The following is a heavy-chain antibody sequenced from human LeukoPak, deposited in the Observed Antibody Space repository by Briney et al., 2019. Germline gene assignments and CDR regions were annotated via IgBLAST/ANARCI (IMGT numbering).Heavy chain of an antibody. CDR1: GFTVSSNY. CDR3: ARDWYDYVWGSYRWIEY. CDR2: IYSGGST. Sequence: PGGSLRLSCAASGFTVSSNYMSWVRQAPGKGLEWVSVIYSGGSTYYADSVKGRFTISRDNSKNTLYLQMNSLRAEDTAVYYCARDWYDYVWGSYRWIEYWGQGTLVTVSS. D-gene: IGHD3-16*02. V-gene: IGHV3-66*01. J-gene: IGHJ4*02.